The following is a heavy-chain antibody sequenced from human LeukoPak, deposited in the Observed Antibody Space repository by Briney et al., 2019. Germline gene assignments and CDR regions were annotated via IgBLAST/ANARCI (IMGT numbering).Heavy chain of an antibody. CDR1: GGSLSGYY. CDR2: INHSGST. V-gene: IGHV4-34*01. Sequence: SETLSLTCAVYGGSLSGYYWSWIRQPPGKGLEWIGEINHSGSTNYNPSLKSRVTISVDTSKNQFSLKLSSVTAADTAVYYCARVRIFGVVIIQGWFDPWGQGTLVTVSS. CDR3: ARVRIFGVVIIQGWFDP. D-gene: IGHD3-3*01. J-gene: IGHJ5*02.